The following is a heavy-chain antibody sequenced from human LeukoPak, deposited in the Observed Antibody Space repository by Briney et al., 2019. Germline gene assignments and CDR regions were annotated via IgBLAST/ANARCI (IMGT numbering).Heavy chain of an antibody. CDR1: GFTVSSNY. V-gene: IGHV3-66*01. CDR2: IYSGGTT. CDR3: AXRXAHXGAWHPSTFDI. Sequence: GGSLRLSCAASGFTVSSNYMNWVRQAPGKGLEWVSIIYSGGTTYYSDSVKGRFTISRDNSKNTLYLQMNSLRVEDTAVYYCAXRXAHXGAWHPSTFDIWGQGTMVTVSS. J-gene: IGHJ3*02. D-gene: IGHD2-2*01.